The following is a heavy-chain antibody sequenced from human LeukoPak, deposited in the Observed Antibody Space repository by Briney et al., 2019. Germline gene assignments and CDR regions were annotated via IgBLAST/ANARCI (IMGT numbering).Heavy chain of an antibody. D-gene: IGHD2-15*01. J-gene: IGHJ6*03. V-gene: IGHV3-48*03. Sequence: GGSLRLSCAASGFTFSSYEMNWVRQAPGKGLEWVSYISSSGSTIYYADSVKGRFTISRDNAKNSLYLQMNSLRAEDTAVYYCVKDQAYCTGGNCCYYFYYLDVWGKGTTVTVSS. CDR3: VKDQAYCTGGNCCYYFYYLDV. CDR1: GFTFSSYE. CDR2: ISSSGSTI.